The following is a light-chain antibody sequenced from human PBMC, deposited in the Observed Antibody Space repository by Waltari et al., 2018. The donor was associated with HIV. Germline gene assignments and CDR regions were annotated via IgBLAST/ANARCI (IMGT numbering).Light chain of an antibody. CDR3: SSYTSSSTLQ. V-gene: IGLV2-14*01. CDR2: EVS. J-gene: IGLJ3*02. Sequence: QSALTQPASVSGSPGQSITISCTGTSSDVGGYTYVSWYQQHPGKAPKLMIYEVSNRPSGVSNRFSGSKSGNTASLTISGLQAEDEADYYCSSYTSSSTLQFGGGTKLTVL. CDR1: SSDVGGYTY.